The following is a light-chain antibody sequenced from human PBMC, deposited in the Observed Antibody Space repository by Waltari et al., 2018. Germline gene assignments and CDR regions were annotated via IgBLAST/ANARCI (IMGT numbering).Light chain of an antibody. J-gene: IGKJ2*01. Sequence: LMTQTPLSSSVTLGHPASISCRSSQSLVHPDGNTYLSWLQQRPGQPPRVLIYKISKRLSGVPDRFNGSGAGTDFTLKISRVEAEDVGIYYCMQGTQLYTFGQGTKLEI. CDR2: KIS. CDR1: QSLVHPDGNTY. V-gene: IGKV2-24*01. CDR3: MQGTQLYT.